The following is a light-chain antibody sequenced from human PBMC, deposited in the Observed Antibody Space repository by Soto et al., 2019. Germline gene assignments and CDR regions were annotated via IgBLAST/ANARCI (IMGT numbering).Light chain of an antibody. J-gene: IGLJ2*01. CDR2: DVR. Sequence: QSALTQPASVSGSPGQSSTISCTGTSSDVGGHNFVSWYQQHPGRAPKLMIYDVRNRPSGVSNRFSGSKSANTASLVISGLQAEDEADYYCSSYSSSDTLVFGGGTKLTVL. CDR1: SSDVGGHNF. CDR3: SSYSSSDTLV. V-gene: IGLV2-14*03.